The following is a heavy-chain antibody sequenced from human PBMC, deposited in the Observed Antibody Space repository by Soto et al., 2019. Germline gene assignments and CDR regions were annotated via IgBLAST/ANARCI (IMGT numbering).Heavy chain of an antibody. D-gene: IGHD3-10*02. J-gene: IGHJ4*01. CDR2: IYFTGST. CDR1: GDTVNDGDYF. CDR3: ARVAGVDVLAAFKRQLDH. V-gene: IGHV4-30-4*01. Sequence: SETLALACTVSGDTVNDGDYFWSWIRQSAGKGPEWPGYIYFTGSTYYSPSLKSRLHISMDKSKNHFSLEMTSVTVADTAVYFCARVAGVDVLAAFKRQLDHWG.